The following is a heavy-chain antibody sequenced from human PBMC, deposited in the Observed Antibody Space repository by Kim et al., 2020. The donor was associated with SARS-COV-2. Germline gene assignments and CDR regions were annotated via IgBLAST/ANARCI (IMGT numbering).Heavy chain of an antibody. Sequence: GGSLRLSCAASGFTFSSYAMSWVRQAPGKGLEWVSVISGSGGSTYYADSVKGRFTISRDNPQNTLYLQMNSLRAEDTAIYYCAKGPDHSGSKYYYYGMDVWGQGTTVTVSS. D-gene: IGHD1-26*01. J-gene: IGHJ6*02. V-gene: IGHV3-23*01. CDR1: GFTFSSYA. CDR2: ISGSGGST. CDR3: AKGPDHSGSKYYYYGMDV.